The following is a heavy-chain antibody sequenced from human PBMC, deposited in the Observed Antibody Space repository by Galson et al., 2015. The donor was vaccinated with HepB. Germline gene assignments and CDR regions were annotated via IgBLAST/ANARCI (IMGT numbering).Heavy chain of an antibody. CDR2: ISYDGSNK. CDR1: GFTFSSYA. V-gene: IGHV3-30-3*01. J-gene: IGHJ2*01. CDR3: AMVGPSWYFDL. Sequence: SLRLSCAASGFTFSSYAMHWVRQAPGKGLEWVAVISYDGSNKYYADPVKGRFTISRDNSKNTLYLQMNSLRAEDTAVYYCAMVGPSWYFDLWGRGTLVTVSS.